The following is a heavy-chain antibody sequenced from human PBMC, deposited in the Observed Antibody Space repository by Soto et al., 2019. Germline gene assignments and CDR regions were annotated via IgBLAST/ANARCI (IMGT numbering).Heavy chain of an antibody. J-gene: IGHJ6*02. CDR2: THPGDSET. CDR1: GDSLNTYW. Sequence: GESLKISCKGSGDSLNTYWIAGGRQLPGKGLEWMGITHPGDSETRYSPSFEGQVTISADKSISTAYLQWSSLKASDTAMYYCARQGKDGHNQGYGMDVWGQGTTVTVSS. CDR3: ARQGKDGHNQGYGMDV. V-gene: IGHV5-51*01.